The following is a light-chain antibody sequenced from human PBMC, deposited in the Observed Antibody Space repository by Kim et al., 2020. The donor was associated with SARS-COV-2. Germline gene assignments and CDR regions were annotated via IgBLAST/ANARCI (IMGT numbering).Light chain of an antibody. CDR1: QGISND. CDR2: AAS. CDR3: QKYNGAPWT. V-gene: IGKV1-27*01. J-gene: IGKJ1*01. Sequence: ASVGDRVTITCRASQGISNDLAWYQHKPGKVPKLLIFAASASQSGVPSRFSGSGSGTDFTLTISSLQPEDVATYYCQKYNGAPWTFGQGTKVDIK.